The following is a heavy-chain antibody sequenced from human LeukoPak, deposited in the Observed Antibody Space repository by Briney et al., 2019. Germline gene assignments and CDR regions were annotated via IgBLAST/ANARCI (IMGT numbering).Heavy chain of an antibody. CDR3: ATNLGNPFDY. J-gene: IGHJ4*02. V-gene: IGHV4-39*01. Sequence: SETLSLTCTVSGGSISSSSYYWGWIRQPPGKGLEWIGSIYYSGSTYYNPSLKSRVTISVDTSKNQFSLKLSPVTAADTAVYYCATNLGNPFDYWGQGTLVTVSS. CDR1: GGSISSSSYY. CDR2: IYYSGST. D-gene: IGHD1-14*01.